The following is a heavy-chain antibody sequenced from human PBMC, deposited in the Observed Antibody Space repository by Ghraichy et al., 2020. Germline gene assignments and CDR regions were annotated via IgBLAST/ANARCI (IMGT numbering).Heavy chain of an antibody. D-gene: IGHD4-11*01. CDR2: INIDDTEK. V-gene: IGHV3-7*03. J-gene: IGHJ3*02. Sequence: GGSLRLSCAASGFSFRSYWMTWVRQAPGKGLEWVSNINIDDTEKYYVGSVKGRFTISRDNAKNSLYLQMNSLRAEDTALYYCGRGGPDNSNYAEDIWGQGERVTVS. CDR1: GFSFRSYW. CDR3: GRGGPDNSNYAEDI.